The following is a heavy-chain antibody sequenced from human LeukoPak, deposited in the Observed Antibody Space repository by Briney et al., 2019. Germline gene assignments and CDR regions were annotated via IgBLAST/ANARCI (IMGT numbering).Heavy chain of an antibody. CDR2: ISASGGST. Sequence: GGSLKLSCAASEFTFSSYAMQWVRQAPGKGLEWVSGISASGGSTWYADSVKGRFTISRDNSKNTLYLQMNSLRAEDTAVYYCAKYVSAKGPPYALDVWGQGTTVTVSS. D-gene: IGHD2/OR15-2a*01. CDR3: AKYVSAKGPPYALDV. J-gene: IGHJ6*02. CDR1: EFTFSSYA. V-gene: IGHV3-23*01.